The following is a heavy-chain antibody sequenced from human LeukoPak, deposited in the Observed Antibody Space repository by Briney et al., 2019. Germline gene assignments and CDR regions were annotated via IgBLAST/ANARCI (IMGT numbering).Heavy chain of an antibody. Sequence: GGSLRLSCAASGFTFSSYGMHWVRQAPGKGLEWVAVISYDGSNKYYADSVKGRFTISRDNSKNTLYLQMNSLRAEDTAVYYCAKALLHIVVVTAIDFDYWGQGTLVAVSS. CDR1: GFTFSSYG. CDR3: AKALLHIVVVTAIDFDY. J-gene: IGHJ4*02. D-gene: IGHD2-21*02. V-gene: IGHV3-30*18. CDR2: ISYDGSNK.